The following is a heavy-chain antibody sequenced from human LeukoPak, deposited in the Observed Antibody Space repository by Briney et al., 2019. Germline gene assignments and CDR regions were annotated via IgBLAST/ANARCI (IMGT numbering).Heavy chain of an antibody. CDR2: INPSSGGT. J-gene: IGHJ4*02. D-gene: IGHD2-8*01. CDR1: GYTFTGYY. Sequence: ASVKVSCKASGYTFTGYYMHWVRQAPGQGLEWMGWINPSSGGTNYAQKFQGRVTMTRDTSISTAYMELSRLRSDDTAVYYCAREVPSGRLMVYAIDNFDYWGQGTLVTVSS. V-gene: IGHV1-2*02. CDR3: AREVPSGRLMVYAIDNFDY.